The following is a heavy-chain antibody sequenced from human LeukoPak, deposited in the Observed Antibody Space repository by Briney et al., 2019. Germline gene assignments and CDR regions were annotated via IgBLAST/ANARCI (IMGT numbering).Heavy chain of an antibody. D-gene: IGHD6-13*01. CDR3: ARDPRSAAGTSQMRWDV. Sequence: SETLSLTCTVSGDSIRDYYWTWIRQSPGKGLEWIGNVYCSGSTNYNPSLTSRVTISIDTSKTQFSLKLSSVTAADTAVYYCARDPRSAAGTSQMRWDVWGQGTTVTVSS. CDR2: VYCSGST. V-gene: IGHV4-59*01. CDR1: GDSIRDYY. J-gene: IGHJ6*02.